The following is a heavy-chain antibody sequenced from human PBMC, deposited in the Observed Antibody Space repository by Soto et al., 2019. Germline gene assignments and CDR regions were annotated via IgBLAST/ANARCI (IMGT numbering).Heavy chain of an antibody. CDR3: ASPDLPTVYSSGPYGMDV. Sequence: GESLKISCKGSGYSFTSYWISWVRQMPGKGLEWMGRIDPSDSYTNYSPSFQGHVTISADKSISTAYLQWSSLKASDTAMYYCASPDLPTVYSSGPYGMDVWGQGTTVTVSS. CDR2: IDPSDSYT. V-gene: IGHV5-10-1*01. J-gene: IGHJ6*02. CDR1: GYSFTSYW. D-gene: IGHD6-19*01.